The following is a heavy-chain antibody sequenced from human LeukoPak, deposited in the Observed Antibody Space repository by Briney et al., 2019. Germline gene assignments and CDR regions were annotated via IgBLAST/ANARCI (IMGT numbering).Heavy chain of an antibody. D-gene: IGHD2-21*02. CDR3: ARGQGVVVVTAIRSEYYYGMDV. CDR2: IYYSGST. Sequence: SETLSLTCTVSGGSISSSFYYWGWIRQPPGKGLEWIGSIYYSGSTYYNPSLKSRVTISVDTSKNQFSLKLGSVTAADTAVYYCARGQGVVVVTAIRSEYYYGMDVWGQGTTVTVSS. CDR1: GGSISSSFYY. V-gene: IGHV4-39*01. J-gene: IGHJ6*02.